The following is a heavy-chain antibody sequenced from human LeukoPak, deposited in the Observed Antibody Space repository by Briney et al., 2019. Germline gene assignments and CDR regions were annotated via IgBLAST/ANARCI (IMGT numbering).Heavy chain of an antibody. J-gene: IGHJ3*01. CDR2: INPNSGGT. CDR1: GYSFTSYG. Sequence: ASKKVSCKASGYSFTSYGISWARQAPGQGLEWMGWINPNSGGTNYAQRFQGRVTMTRDTSISTAYMELSRLRSDDTAVYYCARADPGAKPQSGWGQ. V-gene: IGHV1-2*02. CDR3: ARADPGAKPQSG.